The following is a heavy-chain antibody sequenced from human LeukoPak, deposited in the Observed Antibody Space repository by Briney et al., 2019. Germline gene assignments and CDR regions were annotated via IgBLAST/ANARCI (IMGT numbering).Heavy chain of an antibody. CDR2: IYYSGST. J-gene: IGHJ6*03. Sequence: SETLSLTCTVSGGSISSYYWSWIRQPPGKGLEWIGYIYYSGSTNYNPSLKSRATISVDTSKNQFSLKLSSVTAADTAVYYCARMYSGTYYYYYYYMDVWGKGTTVTVSS. D-gene: IGHD1-26*01. V-gene: IGHV4-59*01. CDR3: ARMYSGTYYYYYYYMDV. CDR1: GGSISSYY.